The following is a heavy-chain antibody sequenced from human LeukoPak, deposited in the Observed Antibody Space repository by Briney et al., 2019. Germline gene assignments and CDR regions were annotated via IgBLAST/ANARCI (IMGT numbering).Heavy chain of an antibody. J-gene: IGHJ4*02. CDR3: AREISLGLHCSSTSCYGGGFDY. D-gene: IGHD2-2*01. CDR1: GGTFSSYA. V-gene: IGHV1-69*15. Sequence: SVKVSCKASGGTFSSYAISWVRQAPGQGLEWMGRIIPIFGIASYAQKFQGRVTITADESTSTAYMELSSLRSEDTAVYYCAREISLGLHCSSTSCYGGGFDYWGQGTLVTVSS. CDR2: IIPIFGIA.